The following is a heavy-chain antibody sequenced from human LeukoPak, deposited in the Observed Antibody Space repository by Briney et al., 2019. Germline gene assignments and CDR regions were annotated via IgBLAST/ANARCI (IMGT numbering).Heavy chain of an antibody. J-gene: IGHJ6*03. D-gene: IGHD1-14*01. CDR1: GFTFDDYT. CDR2: ISWDGGST. V-gene: IGHV3-43*01. Sequence: PGGSLRLSCAASGFTFDDYTMHWVRQAPGKGLEWVSLISWDGGSTYYADSVEGRFTISRDNSKNSLYLQMNSLRTEDTAFYYCVKGRGIRNYYMDVWGKGTTVTVSS. CDR3: VKGRGIRNYYMDV.